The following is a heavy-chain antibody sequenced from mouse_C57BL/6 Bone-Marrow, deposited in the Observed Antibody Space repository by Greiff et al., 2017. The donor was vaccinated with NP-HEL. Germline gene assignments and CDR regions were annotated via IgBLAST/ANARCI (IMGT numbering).Heavy chain of an antibody. D-gene: IGHD2-1*01. Sequence: EVKVEESGPGLVKPSQSLSLTCSVTGYSITSGYYWNWIRQFPGNKLEWMGYISYDGSNNYNPSLKNRISITRDTSKNQFFLKLNSVTTEDTATYYCAGNYGGGAMDYWGQGTSVTVSS. CDR2: ISYDGSN. CDR3: AGNYGGGAMDY. J-gene: IGHJ4*01. CDR1: GYSITSGYY. V-gene: IGHV3-6*01.